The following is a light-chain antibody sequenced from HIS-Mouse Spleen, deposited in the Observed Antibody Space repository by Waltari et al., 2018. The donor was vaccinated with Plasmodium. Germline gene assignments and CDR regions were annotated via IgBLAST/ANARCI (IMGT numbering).Light chain of an antibody. J-gene: IGLJ1*01. CDR2: EVS. CDR3: CSYAGSYTYV. CDR1: SSDVGGYNY. Sequence: QSALTQPRSVSGSPGQSVTISCPGTSSDVGGYNYAPWYQQHPGKAPKPMIYEVSKRPSGVPDRFSVSKSGNTASLTISGLQAEDEADYYCCSYAGSYTYVFGTGTKVTVL. V-gene: IGLV2-11*01.